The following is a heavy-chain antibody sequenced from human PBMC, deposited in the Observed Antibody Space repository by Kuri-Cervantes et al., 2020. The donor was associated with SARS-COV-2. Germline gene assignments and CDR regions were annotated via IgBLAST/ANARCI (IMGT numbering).Heavy chain of an antibody. CDR2: ISYDGSNK. J-gene: IGHJ3*02. V-gene: IGHV3-30*18. D-gene: IGHD6-19*01. CDR1: GFTFSSYG. Sequence: GESLKISCAASGFTFSSYGMHWVRQAPGKGLEWVAVISYDGSNKYYADSVKGRFTISRDNSKNTLYLQMNSLRAEDTAVYYCAKHSSGPGAFDIWGQGTMVTVSS. CDR3: AKHSSGPGAFDI.